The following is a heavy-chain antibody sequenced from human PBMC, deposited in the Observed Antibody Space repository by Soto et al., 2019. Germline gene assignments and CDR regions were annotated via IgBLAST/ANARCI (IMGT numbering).Heavy chain of an antibody. V-gene: IGHV1-2*02. Sequence: GASVKVSFKASGYTFTGYYMHWLRQAPGQGLEWMGWINPNSGGTNYAQKFQGRVTMTRDTSISTAYMELSRLRSDDTAVYYCAREAVFYDSSGPNYWGQGTLVTVSS. CDR2: INPNSGGT. CDR1: GYTFTGYY. J-gene: IGHJ4*02. D-gene: IGHD3-22*01. CDR3: AREAVFYDSSGPNY.